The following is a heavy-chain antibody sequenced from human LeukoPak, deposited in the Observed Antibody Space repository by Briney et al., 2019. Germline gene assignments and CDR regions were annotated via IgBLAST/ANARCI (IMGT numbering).Heavy chain of an antibody. CDR3: ARGNYDILTGGPFDY. V-gene: IGHV3-48*04. Sequence: PGGSLRLSCAASGFTFSSYSMNWVRQAPGKGLEWVSYISSSSSTIYYADSVKGRFTISRDNAKNSLYLQMNSLRAEDTAVYYCARGNYDILTGGPFDYWGQGTLVTVSS. J-gene: IGHJ4*02. CDR2: ISSSSSTI. D-gene: IGHD3-9*01. CDR1: GFTFSSYS.